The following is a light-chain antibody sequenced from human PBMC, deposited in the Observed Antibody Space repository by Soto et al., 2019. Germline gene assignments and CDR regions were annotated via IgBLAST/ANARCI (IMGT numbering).Light chain of an antibody. CDR2: WAS. CDR3: QQYYNVPYT. J-gene: IGKJ2*01. CDR1: QSVLYSSSNKNY. V-gene: IGKV4-1*01. Sequence: DIVMTQSPDSLAVSLGERATINCKSSQSVLYSSSNKNYLAWYQQKPGQPPNLLVSWASTRDSGVPDRFSGSGSGTDFTLTISSLQAEDVAVYYCQQYYNVPYTFGQGTKLEIK.